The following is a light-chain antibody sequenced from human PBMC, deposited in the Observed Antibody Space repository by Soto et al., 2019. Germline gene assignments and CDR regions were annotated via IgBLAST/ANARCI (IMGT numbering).Light chain of an antibody. J-gene: IGKJ1*01. CDR2: KAS. CDR1: QSISSW. V-gene: IGKV1-5*03. Sequence: DIQMTQSPSTLSASIGDRVTITCRASQSISSWLAWYQQKPGKAPKLLIYKASSLESGVPSRFRGSGSGTEFTLTISSLQPDDFATYYCQQYNSYWTLGQGTKVEI. CDR3: QQYNSYWT.